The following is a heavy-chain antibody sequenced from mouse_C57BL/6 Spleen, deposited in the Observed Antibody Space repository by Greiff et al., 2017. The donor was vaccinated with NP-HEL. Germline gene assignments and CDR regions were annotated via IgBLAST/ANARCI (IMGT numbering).Heavy chain of an antibody. CDR1: GYTFTSYW. V-gene: IGHV1-50*01. Sequence: QVQLQQPGAELVKPGASVKLSCKASGYTFTSYWMQWVKQRPGQGLEWIGEIDPSDSYTNYNQKFKGKATLTVDTSSSTAYMQLSSLTSEDSAVYDCAGGDGYYPAWFAYWGQATLVTVSA. D-gene: IGHD2-3*01. J-gene: IGHJ3*01. CDR2: IDPSDSYT. CDR3: AGGDGYYPAWFAY.